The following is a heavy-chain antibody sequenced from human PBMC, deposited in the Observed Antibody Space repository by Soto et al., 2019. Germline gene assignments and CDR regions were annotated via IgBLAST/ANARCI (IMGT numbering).Heavy chain of an antibody. CDR2: IYYSGST. J-gene: IGHJ4*02. V-gene: IGHV4-31*03. D-gene: IGHD3-10*01. Sequence: SETLSLTCTVSGGSISRGGYYWSWIRQHPGKGLEWIGYIYYSGSTYYNPSLKSRVTISVDTSKNQFSLKLSSVTAADTAVYYCALVRGVYEMPFDYWGQGTLVTVSS. CDR1: GGSISRGGYY. CDR3: ALVRGVYEMPFDY.